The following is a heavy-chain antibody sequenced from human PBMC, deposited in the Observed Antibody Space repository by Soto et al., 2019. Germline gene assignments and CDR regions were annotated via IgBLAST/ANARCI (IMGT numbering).Heavy chain of an antibody. CDR1: GGTFSSYA. J-gene: IGHJ5*02. D-gene: IGHD6-13*01. Sequence: SVKVSCKASGGTFSSYAISWVRQAPGQGLEWMGGIIPIFGTANYAQKFQGRVTITADESTSTAYMELSSLRSEDTAVYYCARDPSDSSSWLPWGQGTLVTVSS. V-gene: IGHV1-69*13. CDR3: ARDPSDSSSWLP. CDR2: IIPIFGTA.